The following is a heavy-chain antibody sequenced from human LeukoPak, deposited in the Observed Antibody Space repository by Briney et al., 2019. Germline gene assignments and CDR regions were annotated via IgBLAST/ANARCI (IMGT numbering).Heavy chain of an antibody. V-gene: IGHV3-48*04. CDR2: ITDNGGAM. J-gene: IGHJ4*02. D-gene: IGHD3-22*01. Sequence: QSGGSLRLSCAASGFTFSSYCMTWVRQAPGKGLEWISYITDNGGAMFYADSLKGRLTIFRDNAKKSLYLQMNGLRPDDTALYYCARALADSRGYYLGFDYWGQGTLVTVSS. CDR3: ARALADSRGYYLGFDY. CDR1: GFTFSSYC.